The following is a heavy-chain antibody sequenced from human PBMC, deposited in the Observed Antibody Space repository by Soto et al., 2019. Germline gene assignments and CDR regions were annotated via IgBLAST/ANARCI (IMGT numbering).Heavy chain of an antibody. D-gene: IGHD2-2*01. CDR1: GGSIGSGGYY. CDR2: IYYSGST. J-gene: IGHJ6*02. V-gene: IGHV4-31*03. Sequence: SETLSLTCTVSGGSIGSGGYYWSWIRQHPGKGLEWIGYIYYSGSTYYNPSLKSRVTISVDTSKNQFSLKLSSVTAADTAVYYCARSVVVVPAAIIAVAGTGGMDVWGQGTTVTVSS. CDR3: ARSVVVVPAAIIAVAGTGGMDV.